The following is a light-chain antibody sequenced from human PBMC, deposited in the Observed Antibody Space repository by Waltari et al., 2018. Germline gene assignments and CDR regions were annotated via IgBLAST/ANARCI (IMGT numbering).Light chain of an antibody. Sequence: DIRMTQFPSTLSASVGDRVTINCRAIQRVSSWLAWYQQKPGKAPKLLIYKASKLESGVPSRFSGSGSGTEFTLTISRLQTDDFATYYCEHYNGFPYTFGQGTRLEI. CDR3: EHYNGFPYT. CDR2: KAS. CDR1: QRVSSW. V-gene: IGKV1-5*03. J-gene: IGKJ2*01.